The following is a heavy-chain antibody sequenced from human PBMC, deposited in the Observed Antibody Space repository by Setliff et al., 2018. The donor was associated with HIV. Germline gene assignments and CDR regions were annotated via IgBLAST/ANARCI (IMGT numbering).Heavy chain of an antibody. CDR2: IRYDGSNK. CDR3: ANDRYYDSSGSPFDY. D-gene: IGHD3-22*01. J-gene: IGHJ4*02. V-gene: IGHV3-30*02. Sequence: GGSLRLSCAASGFTFSSYGMHWVRQAPGKGLEWVAFIRYDGSNKYYADSVKGRFTISRDNSKNTLYLQMNSLRAEDTAVYYCANDRYYDSSGSPFDYWGQGTLVTVSS. CDR1: GFTFSSYG.